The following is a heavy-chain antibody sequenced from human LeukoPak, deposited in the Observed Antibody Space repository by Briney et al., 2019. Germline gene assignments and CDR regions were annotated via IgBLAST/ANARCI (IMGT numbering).Heavy chain of an antibody. CDR1: GFTFSSYW. V-gene: IGHV3-74*01. D-gene: IGHD1-20*01. Sequence: GGSLRLSRAASGFTFSSYWMHWVRQAPGKGLVWVSRINSDGSSTSYADSVKGRFTISRDNAKNTLYLQMNSLRAEDTAVYYCAREVRYNWNDGYMDVWGKGTTVTVSS. CDR2: INSDGSST. CDR3: AREVRYNWNDGYMDV. J-gene: IGHJ6*03.